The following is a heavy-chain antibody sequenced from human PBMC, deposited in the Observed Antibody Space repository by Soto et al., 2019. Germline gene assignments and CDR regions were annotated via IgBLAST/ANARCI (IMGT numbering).Heavy chain of an antibody. J-gene: IGHJ6*03. CDR2: ISAYNGNT. V-gene: IGHV1-18*01. CDR1: GNTFTSYG. Sequence: GASVKVSCKASGNTFTSYGISWVRQAPGQGLEWMGWISAYNGNTNYAQKLQGRVTMTTDTSTSTAYMELRSLRSDDTAVYYCARRTRTYNWNLNYYYYYMDVWGKGTTVTVSS. D-gene: IGHD1-7*01. CDR3: ARRTRTYNWNLNYYYYYMDV.